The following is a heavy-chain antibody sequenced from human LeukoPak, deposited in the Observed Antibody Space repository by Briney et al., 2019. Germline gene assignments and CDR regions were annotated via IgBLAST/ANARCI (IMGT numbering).Heavy chain of an antibody. Sequence: PSETLSLTCTVSGGSISGYYWNWIRQPAGMGLEWIGRIYTSGSTNYNPSLKSRVTMSVDTSKNQLSLKLGSVTAADTAVYYCARSGLWFGELRDYFDYWGQGTLVTVSS. D-gene: IGHD3-10*01. CDR2: IYTSGST. CDR3: ARSGLWFGELRDYFDY. CDR1: GGSISGYY. J-gene: IGHJ4*02. V-gene: IGHV4-4*07.